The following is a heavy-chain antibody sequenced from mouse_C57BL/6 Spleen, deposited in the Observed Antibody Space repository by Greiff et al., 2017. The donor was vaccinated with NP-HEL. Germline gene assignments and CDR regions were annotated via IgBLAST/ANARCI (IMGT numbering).Heavy chain of an antibody. Sequence: QVQLQQSGAELMKPGASVKLSCKATGYTFTGYWIEWVKQRPGHGLEWIGEILPGSGSTNYNEKFKGKATFTADTSSNTAYMQLSSLTTEDSAIDYCASVRDYGSRRGYFDVWGTGTTVTVAS. CDR3: ASVRDYGSRRGYFDV. V-gene: IGHV1-9*01. J-gene: IGHJ1*03. CDR2: ILPGSGST. D-gene: IGHD1-1*01. CDR1: GYTFTGYW.